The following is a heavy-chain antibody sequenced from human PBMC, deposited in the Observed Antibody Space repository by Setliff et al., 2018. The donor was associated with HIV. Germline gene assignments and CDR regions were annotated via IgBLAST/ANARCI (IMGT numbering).Heavy chain of an antibody. D-gene: IGHD1-7*01. CDR3: ATFYKLTGTTSFGY. Sequence: GASVKVSCKASGGTFSNYAISWVRQAPGQGLERMGGIIPIFGSTIYAQKFEDRVTMTEATSTGTAYMELSSLTSEDTAVYFCATFYKLTGTTSFGYWGQGTLVTVSS. J-gene: IGHJ4*02. V-gene: IGHV1-69*06. CDR1: GGTFSNYA. CDR2: IIPIFGST.